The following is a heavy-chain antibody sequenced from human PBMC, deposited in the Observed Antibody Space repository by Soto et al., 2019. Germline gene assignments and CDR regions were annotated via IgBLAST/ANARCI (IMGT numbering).Heavy chain of an antibody. J-gene: IGHJ4*02. D-gene: IGHD2-15*01. Sequence: QVQLVQSGAEVKKPGASVKVSCKASGYTFTSYYMHWVRQAPGQGLEWMGIINPSGGSTSYAQKFQGRVTMTRDTSTSTVYMELSSLRSEDTAVYYCARGCSGGSCYSPLSDYWGQGPLVTVSS. V-gene: IGHV1-46*01. CDR2: INPSGGST. CDR1: GYTFTSYY. CDR3: ARGCSGGSCYSPLSDY.